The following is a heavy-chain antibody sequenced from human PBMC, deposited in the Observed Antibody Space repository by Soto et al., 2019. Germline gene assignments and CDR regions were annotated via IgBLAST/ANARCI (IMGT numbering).Heavy chain of an antibody. V-gene: IGHV1-3*01. CDR2: ISGGNGNT. J-gene: IGHJ5*02. CDR3: AKDQVVGYSGYDFHWLDP. D-gene: IGHD5-12*01. Sequence: GASVKVSCKASGYTFSNYAMYWVRQAPGQRLEWVGWISGGNGNTKYSQKLQGRVIITRDTSANTAYMELSSLRSEDTAVYYCAKDQVVGYSGYDFHWLDPWGQGTLVTVSS. CDR1: GYTFSNYA.